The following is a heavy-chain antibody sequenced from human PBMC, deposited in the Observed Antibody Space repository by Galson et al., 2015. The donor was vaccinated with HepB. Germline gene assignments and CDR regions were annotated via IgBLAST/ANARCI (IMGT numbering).Heavy chain of an antibody. CDR2: IYYSGST. D-gene: IGHD3-22*01. J-gene: IGHJ4*02. CDR3: ARRSGYYYPFDY. Sequence: KGLEWIGSIYYSGSTYYNPSLKSRVTISVDTSKNQFSLKLSSVTAADTAVYYCARRSGYYYPFDYWGQGTLVTVSS. V-gene: IGHV4-39*01.